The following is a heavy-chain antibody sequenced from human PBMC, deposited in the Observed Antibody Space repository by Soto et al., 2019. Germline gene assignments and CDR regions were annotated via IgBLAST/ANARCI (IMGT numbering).Heavy chain of an antibody. D-gene: IGHD3-10*01. V-gene: IGHV3-66*01. CDR1: GFTVSSNY. J-gene: IGHJ1*01. CDR2: IYSGGST. CDR3: ARDYYGSGSYYPEYFQH. Sequence: GGSLRLSCAASGFTVSSNYMSWVRQAPGKGLEWVSVIYSGGSTYYADSVKGRFTISRDNSKNTLYLQMNSLRAEDTAVYYCARDYYGSGSYYPEYFQHWGQGTLVTVSS.